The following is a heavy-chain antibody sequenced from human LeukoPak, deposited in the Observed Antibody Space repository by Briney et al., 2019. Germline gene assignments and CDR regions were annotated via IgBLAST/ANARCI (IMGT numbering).Heavy chain of an antibody. CDR1: GGSFSGYY. V-gene: IGHV4-34*01. CDR3: ARGQGAFDI. J-gene: IGHJ3*02. CDR2: INQSRST. Sequence: SETLSLTCAVYGGSFSGYYWSWIRQPPGEGLEWSGEINQSRSTNSNPSLKSRRTISVDTSKNPVSLKLSSVTAADTAVYYCARGQGAFDIWGQGTMVTVSS.